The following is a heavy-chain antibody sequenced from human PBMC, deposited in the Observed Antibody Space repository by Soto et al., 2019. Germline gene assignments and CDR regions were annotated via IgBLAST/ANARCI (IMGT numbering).Heavy chain of an antibody. D-gene: IGHD5-18*01. J-gene: IGHJ6*02. CDR2: IHYNGRT. V-gene: IGHV4-59*08. CDR3: ACIFSGGYGYGFYYYGMDV. CDR1: GVSVSYYH. Sequence: PSETLSLTCSVSGVSVSYYHSTWIRMKPKKELEWIGFIHYNGRTDSSPSLKSRVTISVDMSKNQVSLKLSSVTAADTAVYYCACIFSGGYGYGFYYYGMDVWGQGTTVTVSS.